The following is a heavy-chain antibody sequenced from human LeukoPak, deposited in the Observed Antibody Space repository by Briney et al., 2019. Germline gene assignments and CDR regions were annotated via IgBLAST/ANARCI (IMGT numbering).Heavy chain of an antibody. CDR1: GGSFSGYY. V-gene: IGHV4-34*01. CDR2: INHSGST. CDR3: ARRTPLTSIAARRWGHFDH. D-gene: IGHD6-6*01. J-gene: IGHJ4*02. Sequence: SETLSLTCAVYGGSFSGYYWSWIRQPPGKGLEWIGEINHSGSTNYNPSLKSRVTISVDTSKNQFSLKLSSVTAADTAVYYCARRTPLTSIAARRWGHFDHWGQGTLVTVSS.